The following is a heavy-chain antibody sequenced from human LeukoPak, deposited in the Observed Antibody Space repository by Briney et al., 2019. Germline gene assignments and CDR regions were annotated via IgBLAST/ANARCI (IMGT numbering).Heavy chain of an antibody. CDR1: GYTFTGYY. J-gene: IGHJ4*02. CDR2: INPNSGGT. D-gene: IGHD2-21*02. Sequence: ASVKVSCKASGYTFTGYYMHWVRQAPGQGLEWMGWINPNSGGTNYAQKFQGRVTMTRDTSISTAYMELSRLRSDDTAVYYCAGGRSAVVVTAIPPRGFDYWGQGTLVTVSS. CDR3: AGGRSAVVVTAIPPRGFDY. V-gene: IGHV1-2*02.